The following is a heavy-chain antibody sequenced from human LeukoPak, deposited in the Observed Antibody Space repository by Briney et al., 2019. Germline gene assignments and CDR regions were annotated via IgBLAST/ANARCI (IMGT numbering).Heavy chain of an antibody. Sequence: GGSLRLSCAASGFTFSNYDMHWVRQTTEKGLEWVSAIGSAGDPYYSGSLKGRFTISRENAKNSLYLQMNSLRAGDTAVYYCARGLTGTGAFDIWGQGTMVTVSS. D-gene: IGHD7-27*01. V-gene: IGHV3-13*05. CDR3: ARGLTGTGAFDI. J-gene: IGHJ3*02. CDR2: IGSAGDP. CDR1: GFTFSNYD.